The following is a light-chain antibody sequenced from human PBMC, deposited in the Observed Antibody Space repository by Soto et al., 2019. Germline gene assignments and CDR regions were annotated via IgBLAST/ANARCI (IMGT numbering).Light chain of an antibody. V-gene: IGLV2-8*01. CDR3: SSYAGSDNPYV. J-gene: IGLJ1*01. Sequence: SLLTQPPSASGSPGQSVTISCTGTSGDVGGYDYVSWYQQHPGKAPKLMIYEVTKRPLGVPDRFSGSKSGNTASLTVSGLQAEDEADYYCSSYAGSDNPYVFGTGTKVTVL. CDR1: SGDVGGYDY. CDR2: EVT.